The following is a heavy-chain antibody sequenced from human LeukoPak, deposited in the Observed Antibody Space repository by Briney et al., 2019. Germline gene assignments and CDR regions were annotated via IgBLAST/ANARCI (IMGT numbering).Heavy chain of an antibody. V-gene: IGHV3-33*08. CDR3: ARDGDLYTAMVYFDY. Sequence: GGSLRLSCATSGFTLSNFWMNWVRQAPGKGLEWVAVIWYDGSNKYYADSVKGRFTISRDNSKNTLYLQMNSLRAEDTAVYYCARDGDLYTAMVYFDYWGQGTLVTVSS. CDR2: IWYDGSNK. J-gene: IGHJ4*02. D-gene: IGHD5-18*01. CDR1: GFTLSNFW.